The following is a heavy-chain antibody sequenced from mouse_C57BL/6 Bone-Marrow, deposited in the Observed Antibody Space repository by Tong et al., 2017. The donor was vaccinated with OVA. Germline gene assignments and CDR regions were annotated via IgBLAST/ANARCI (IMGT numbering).Heavy chain of an antibody. CDR1: GFSLTSYG. CDR2: IWAGGST. V-gene: IGHV2-9*02. Sequence: QVQLKESGPVLVAPSQSLSITCTVSGFSLTSYGVHWVRQPPGKGLEWLGVIWAGGSTNYNSALMSRLSISKDNSKSQVFLKMNSLQTDDTAMYYFLPAWFAYWGQGTLVTVSA. D-gene: IGHD5-1*01. J-gene: IGHJ3*01. CDR3: LPAWFAY.